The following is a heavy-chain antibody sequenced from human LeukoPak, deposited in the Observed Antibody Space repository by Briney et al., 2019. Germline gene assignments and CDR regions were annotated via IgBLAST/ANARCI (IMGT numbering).Heavy chain of an antibody. CDR3: AKGVAPYYIDY. D-gene: IGHD2-15*01. Sequence: GGSLRLSCAASGFTFDNYAMHWVRHAPGKGLEWVSLISGDGGSTYYADSVKGRFTIPRDNSKNSLYLQMNSLRTEDTALYYCAKGVAPYYIDYWGQGTLVTVSS. CDR1: GFTFDNYA. J-gene: IGHJ4*02. CDR2: ISGDGGST. V-gene: IGHV3-43*02.